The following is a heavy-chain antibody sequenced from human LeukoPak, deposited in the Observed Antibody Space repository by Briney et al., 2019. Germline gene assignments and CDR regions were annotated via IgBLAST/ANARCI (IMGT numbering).Heavy chain of an antibody. J-gene: IGHJ1*01. D-gene: IGHD3-3*01. CDR1: GVSIAVFGGSIDSSSYF. CDR3: AGEFGDDPREDFWSGYPGYFQH. Sequence: SETLSLTCTLSGVSIAVFGGSIDSSSYFWAWVRQPPGKGLEWIGSIHYSGSTYYNPSLKSRVTISIDTSKNQFSLKLSSATAADTAVYYCAGEFGDDPREDFWSGYPGYFQHWGQGTLVTVSS. CDR2: IHYSGST. V-gene: IGHV4-39*07.